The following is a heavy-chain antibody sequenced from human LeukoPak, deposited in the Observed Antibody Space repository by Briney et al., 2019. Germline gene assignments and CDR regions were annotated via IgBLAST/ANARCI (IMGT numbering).Heavy chain of an antibody. CDR2: VYTSGST. Sequence: PSETLSLTCTVSSGSIITDSYYWNWIRQPARKGLEWIGRVYTSGSTDYNPSLKSRVTISLDTSKNQFSLNLNSVTAADTAVYYCARGHDYGDYLDPWGQGTLITVSS. CDR1: SGSIITDSYY. V-gene: IGHV4-61*02. J-gene: IGHJ5*02. CDR3: ARGHDYGDYLDP. D-gene: IGHD4-17*01.